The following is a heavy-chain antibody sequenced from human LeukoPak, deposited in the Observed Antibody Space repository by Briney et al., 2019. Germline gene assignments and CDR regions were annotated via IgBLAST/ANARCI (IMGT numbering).Heavy chain of an antibody. Sequence: GGSLRLSCAASGFTVSSNYMSWVRQAPGKGLEWVSVIYSGGSTYYADSVKGRFTISRDNSKNTLYLQMKSLRASDAAVYYCWGARRNSDVDYWGQGTLVTVSS. CDR2: IYSGGST. D-gene: IGHD4-23*01. CDR1: GFTVSSNY. J-gene: IGHJ4*02. V-gene: IGHV3-53*01. CDR3: WGARRNSDVDY.